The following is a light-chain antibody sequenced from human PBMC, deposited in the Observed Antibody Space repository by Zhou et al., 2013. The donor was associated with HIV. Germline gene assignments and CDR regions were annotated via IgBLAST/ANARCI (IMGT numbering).Light chain of an antibody. Sequence: EIILTQSPDTLTLSPGERANLSCRASQSVSGYLAWYQQKPGQPPRLLIYDASNRVTGTPPRFSTSGSGTDFSLTISSLEPEDFGVYYCHQRSNWPSFGQGTKLEI. J-gene: IGKJ2*03. CDR1: QSVSGY. V-gene: IGKV3-11*01. CDR3: HQRSNWPS. CDR2: DAS.